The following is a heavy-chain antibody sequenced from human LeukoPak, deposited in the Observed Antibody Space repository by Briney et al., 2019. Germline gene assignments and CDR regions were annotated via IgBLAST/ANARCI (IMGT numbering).Heavy chain of an antibody. CDR3: AREFLDASDI. CDR2: IIGTGSTK. CDR1: GITLSSYE. Sequence: GGSLRLSCAASGITLSSYEMNWVRQAPGMGLEGVSYIIGTGSTKYYADSVKGRFTISRDNAKNSVYLQMNSLRAEDTAVYYCAREFLDASDIWGQGTMVTVSS. V-gene: IGHV3-48*03. J-gene: IGHJ3*02.